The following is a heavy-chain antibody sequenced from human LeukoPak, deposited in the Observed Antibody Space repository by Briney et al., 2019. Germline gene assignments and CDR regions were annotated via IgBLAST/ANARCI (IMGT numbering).Heavy chain of an antibody. CDR3: ASPCIAAALLGFDYYGMDV. J-gene: IGHJ6*02. CDR2: ISAYNGNT. D-gene: IGHD6-13*01. CDR1: GYTFTSYG. V-gene: IGHV1-18*01. Sequence: ASVKVSCKASGYTFTSYGISWVRQAPGQGVEWMGWISAYNGNTNYAQKLQGRVTMTTDTSTSTAYMELRSLRSDDTAVYYCASPCIAAALLGFDYYGMDVWGQGTAVTVSS.